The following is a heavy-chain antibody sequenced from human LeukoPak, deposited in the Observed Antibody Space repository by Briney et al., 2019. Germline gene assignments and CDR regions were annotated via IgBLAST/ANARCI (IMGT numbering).Heavy chain of an antibody. CDR3: ARDQYSSSWYYYYYGMDV. V-gene: IGHV3-30*03. CDR2: ISYDGSNK. D-gene: IGHD6-13*01. J-gene: IGHJ6*02. Sequence: GGSLRLSCVVSGFTFNSCWMNWVRQAPGKGLEWVAVISYDGSNKYYADSVKGRFTISRDNSKNTLYLQMNSLRAEDTAVYYCARDQYSSSWYYYYYGMDVWGQGTTVTVSS. CDR1: GFTFNSCW.